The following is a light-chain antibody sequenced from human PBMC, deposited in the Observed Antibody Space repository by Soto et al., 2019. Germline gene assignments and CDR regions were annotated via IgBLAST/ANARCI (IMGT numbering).Light chain of an antibody. CDR3: AAWDDSLSGSFV. CDR1: SSNIGSNY. Sequence: QSALTQPPSASGTPGQRVTISCSGSSSNIGSNYVYWYQQLPGTAPKLLIYGNYQRPSGVPDRFSGSKSGTSATLAISGLRSEDEADYFCAAWDDSLSGSFVFATGTKVNVL. CDR2: GNY. V-gene: IGLV1-47*02. J-gene: IGLJ1*01.